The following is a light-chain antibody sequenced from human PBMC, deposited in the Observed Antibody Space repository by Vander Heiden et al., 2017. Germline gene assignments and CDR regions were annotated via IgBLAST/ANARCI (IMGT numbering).Light chain of an antibody. CDR1: SSAVGSYNV. CDR3: SSYAGSSTLV. J-gene: IGLJ3*02. CDR2: EVN. V-gene: IGLV2-23*02. Sequence: QSALTQPASVSGSPGQSITIPCTGTSSAVGSYNVVAWYQQHPGKAPKLMIYEVNKRPSGVSIRFSGSKSGNTASLTISGLQAEDEADYYCSSYAGSSTLVFGGGTNLTVL.